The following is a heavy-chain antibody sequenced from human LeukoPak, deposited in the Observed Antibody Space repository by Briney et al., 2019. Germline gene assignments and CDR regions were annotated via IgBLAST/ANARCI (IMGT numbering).Heavy chain of an antibody. D-gene: IGHD6-13*01. J-gene: IGHJ4*02. V-gene: IGHV3-9*01. Sequence: SGGSLRLSCAASGFIFDDYAMNWVRQAPGKGLEWVAGISWNGGRITYADSVKGRFTISRDNVKNSLYLQMNSLRAEDTAVYYCALFSSSWYRTDYWGQGTLVTVSS. CDR1: GFIFDDYA. CDR3: ALFSSSWYRTDY. CDR2: ISWNGGRI.